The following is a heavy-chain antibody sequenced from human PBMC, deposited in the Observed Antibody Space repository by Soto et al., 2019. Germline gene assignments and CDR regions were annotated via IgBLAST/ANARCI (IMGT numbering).Heavy chain of an antibody. CDR3: EVTTGY. Sequence: PSETLSLTCAVYGGSFSDYNWSWIRQPPGKGLEWIGEINHRGNTNYNPALKSRVSMTADTSINTVYLELTTLTYEDTAVYYCEVTTGYWGQGTMVTVSS. V-gene: IGHV4-34*10. D-gene: IGHD4-17*01. CDR2: INHRGNT. CDR1: GGSFSDYN. J-gene: IGHJ4*02.